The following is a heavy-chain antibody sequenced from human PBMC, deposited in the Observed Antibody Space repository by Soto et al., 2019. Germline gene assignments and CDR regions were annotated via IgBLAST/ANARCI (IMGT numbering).Heavy chain of an antibody. D-gene: IGHD4-17*01. CDR1: GGSFSGYY. V-gene: IGHV4-34*01. CDR2: INHSGST. J-gene: IGHJ4*02. CDR3: ARGRPMTTVTTINFDY. Sequence: SETLSLTCAVYGGSFSGYYWSWIRQPPGKGLEWIGEINHSGSTNYNPSLKSRVTISVDTSKNQFSLNLSSLTAADTAVYYCARGRPMTTVTTINFDYWGQGTLVTVSS.